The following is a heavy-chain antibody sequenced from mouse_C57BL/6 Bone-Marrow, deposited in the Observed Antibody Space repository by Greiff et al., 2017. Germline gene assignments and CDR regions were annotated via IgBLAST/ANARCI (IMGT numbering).Heavy chain of an antibody. V-gene: IGHV1-81*01. Sequence: VKLQESGAELARPGASVKLSCKASGYTFTSYGISWVKQRTGQGLEWIGEIYPRSGNTYYNEKFKGKATLTADKSSSTAYMELRSLTSEDSAVYFCARPHYYGSSYVHFEVWGTGTTVTVSS. J-gene: IGHJ1*03. D-gene: IGHD1-1*01. CDR2: IYPRSGNT. CDR3: ARPHYYGSSYVHFEV. CDR1: GYTFTSYG.